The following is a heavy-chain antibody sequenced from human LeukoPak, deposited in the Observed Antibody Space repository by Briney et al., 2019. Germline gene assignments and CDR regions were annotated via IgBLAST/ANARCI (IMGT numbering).Heavy chain of an antibody. J-gene: IGHJ3*02. CDR2: ISSSGSSM. D-gene: IGHD5-18*01. CDR1: GFTFSDYY. Sequence: GGSLRLSCAASGFTFSDYYMSWIRQAPGEGLEWVSYISSSGSSMYYADSVKGRFTISRDNAKNSLYLQMNSLRAEDTAVYYCARRDTRDAFDIWGQGTMVTVSS. CDR3: ARRDTRDAFDI. V-gene: IGHV3-11*04.